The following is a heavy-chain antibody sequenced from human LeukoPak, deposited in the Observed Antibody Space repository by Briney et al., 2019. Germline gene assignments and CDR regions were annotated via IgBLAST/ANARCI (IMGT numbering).Heavy chain of an antibody. CDR2: ISSSGNLI. CDR3: ARGGKTVAGPYPLGY. J-gene: IGHJ4*02. CDR1: GFTFSDYF. Sequence: GGSLRLSCAASGFTFSDYFMSWIRQAPWKGLEWVSYISSSGNLIYYADSVKGRFTISRDNAKKSLHLQMNSLRAEDTAVYYCARGGKTVAGPYPLGYWGQGTLVTVSS. V-gene: IGHV3-11*01. D-gene: IGHD6-19*01.